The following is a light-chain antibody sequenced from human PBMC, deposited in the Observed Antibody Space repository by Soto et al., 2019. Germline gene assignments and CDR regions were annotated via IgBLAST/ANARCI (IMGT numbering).Light chain of an antibody. CDR2: EVS. Sequence: QSALTQPASVSGSPGQSITISCTGTSSDVGGYNYVSWYQHHPGKAPKLMIYEVSNRPSGVSNRFSGSKSGNTASLTISGLQAEYEADYYCSSYTSSSTVVFGGGTKVTVL. CDR1: SSDVGGYNY. J-gene: IGLJ2*01. V-gene: IGLV2-14*01. CDR3: SSYTSSSTVV.